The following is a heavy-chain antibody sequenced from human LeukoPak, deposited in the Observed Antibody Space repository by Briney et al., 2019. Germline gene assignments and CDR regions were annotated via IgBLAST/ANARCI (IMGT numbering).Heavy chain of an antibody. CDR2: VYQSGTT. V-gene: IGHV4-38-2*02. J-gene: IGHJ4*02. CDR1: GFSINSGHY. Sequence: SETLSLTCTVSGFSINSGHYWGWVRQPPGAGLEWIGSVYQSGTTYYNPSLKSRVTTSVDMSKNQFSLRLRPVTAADTAVYYCARIFIRNDSSYFDCWGQGTLVTVSS. CDR3: ARIFIRNDSSYFDC. D-gene: IGHD3-10*01.